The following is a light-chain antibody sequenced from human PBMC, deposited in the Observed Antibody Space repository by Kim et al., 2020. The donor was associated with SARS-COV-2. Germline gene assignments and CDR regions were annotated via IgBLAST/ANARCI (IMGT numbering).Light chain of an antibody. J-gene: IGKJ2*03. Sequence: DIQMTQSPSTLSASVGDRVTITCRATQSISDWLAWYQQKPGKAPKLLIYKASNLESGAPSRFSGSGSGTEFTLTISSLQPDDFATYYCQQYNSYAGYSFGQGTKLEI. CDR1: QSISDW. CDR2: KAS. V-gene: IGKV1-5*03. CDR3: QQYNSYAGYS.